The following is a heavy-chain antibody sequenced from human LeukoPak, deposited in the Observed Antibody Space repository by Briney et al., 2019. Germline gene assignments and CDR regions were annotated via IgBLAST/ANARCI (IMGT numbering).Heavy chain of an antibody. V-gene: IGHV4-59*08. J-gene: IGHJ4*02. CDR1: GGSISSYY. CDR2: SYYSGST. D-gene: IGHD1-26*01. Sequence: SETLSLTCTGSGGSISSYYWSWMRQTPGKELVWMGYSYYSGSTNYNHSLNSRVTISVDASNNQFSLMLSPVTADAAADYFWARHGASGSYLYYFDYWVQGTLVTVSS. CDR3: ARHGASGSYLYYFDY.